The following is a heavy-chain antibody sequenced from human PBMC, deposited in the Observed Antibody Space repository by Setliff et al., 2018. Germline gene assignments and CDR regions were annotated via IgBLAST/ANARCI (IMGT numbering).Heavy chain of an antibody. CDR3: ARGRNVAARLLDT. Sequence: SETLSLTCAAYGGTFSHYYRTWIRQSPGKGLEWIGEINHSGSTNYNPSLKSRVTISIDTSKDQFSLRMSSVSAADAAIYYCARGRNVAARLLDTWGQGSRVT. D-gene: IGHD6-6*01. J-gene: IGHJ5*02. V-gene: IGHV4-34*01. CDR1: GGTFSHYY. CDR2: INHSGST.